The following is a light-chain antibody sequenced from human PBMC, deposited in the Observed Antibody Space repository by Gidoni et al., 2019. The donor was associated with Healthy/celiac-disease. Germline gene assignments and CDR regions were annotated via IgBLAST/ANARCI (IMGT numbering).Light chain of an antibody. V-gene: IGKV1-33*01. CDR3: QQYDSE. CDR2: DAS. Sequence: DIQMTQSPSSLSASVGDRVTITCQASQDISNYLNWYQQKPGKAPKLLIYDASNLETGVPSRFSGSGSGTDFTFTISSLQPEDIATYYCQQYDSEFGQGTKLEIK. CDR1: QDISNY. J-gene: IGKJ2*01.